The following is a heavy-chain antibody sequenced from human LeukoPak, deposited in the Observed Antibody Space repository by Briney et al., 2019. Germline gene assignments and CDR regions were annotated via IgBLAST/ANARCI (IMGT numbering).Heavy chain of an antibody. Sequence: GGSLRLSCAASGFTFSSYWRSWVHQAPGKGLEWVANIKQDGSEKYNVDSVKGLFTISRDNAKNSLSLQMTSLRAEATAIYYCARDRPIWQKDFDYWGQGTLVTVSA. CDR2: IKQDGSEK. J-gene: IGHJ4*02. CDR1: GFTFSSYW. CDR3: ARDRPIWQKDFDY. V-gene: IGHV3-7*01.